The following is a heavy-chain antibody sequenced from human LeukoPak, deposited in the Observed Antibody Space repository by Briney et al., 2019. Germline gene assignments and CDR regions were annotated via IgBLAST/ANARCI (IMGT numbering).Heavy chain of an antibody. V-gene: IGHV3-33*06. CDR1: GFTFSTYG. J-gene: IGHJ6*02. D-gene: IGHD3-22*01. Sequence: GRSLRLSCAASGFTFSTYGIHWVRQAPGKGLEWVAVIWYDGSIKYYAESVKGRFTISRDNSKNTLYLQMNSLRDEDTAVYYCAKGPDSSGYGYYYGMVVWGQGTTVTVSS. CDR3: AKGPDSSGYGYYYGMVV. CDR2: IWYDGSIK.